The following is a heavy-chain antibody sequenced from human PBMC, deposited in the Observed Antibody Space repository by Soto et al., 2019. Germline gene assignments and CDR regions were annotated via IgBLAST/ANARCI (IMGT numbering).Heavy chain of an antibody. Sequence: QLQLQESGPGLVKPSETLSLTCTVSGGSISHYHWNWIRQAPGKGMEWIGYIFYNGSTHYNPSLTSRVTISVDMSKNRLPLTLTSVTAADTAVYYCARSFYPWGQGTLVTVSS. J-gene: IGHJ5*02. CDR1: GGSISHYH. CDR2: IFYNGST. CDR3: ARSFYP. V-gene: IGHV4-59*01.